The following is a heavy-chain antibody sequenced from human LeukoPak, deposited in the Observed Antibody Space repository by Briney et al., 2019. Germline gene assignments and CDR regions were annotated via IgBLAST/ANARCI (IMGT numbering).Heavy chain of an antibody. D-gene: IGHD3-10*01. V-gene: IGHV4-34*01. CDR2: INHSGST. J-gene: IGHJ4*02. CDR3: ARDGSYFGHFDY. Sequence: PSETLSHACAVWGGSFSGYYWRWIRQPPGKGLEWVGEINHSGSTNYNPSLKSRVTISVDTSKNQFSLKRSSVTAADTAVYYCARDGSYFGHFDYWGQGTLVTVSS. CDR1: GGSFSGYY.